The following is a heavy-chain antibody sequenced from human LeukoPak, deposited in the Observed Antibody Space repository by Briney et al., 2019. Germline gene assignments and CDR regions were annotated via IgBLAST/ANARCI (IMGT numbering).Heavy chain of an antibody. Sequence: GGSLRLSCAASGFTFSSAWMSWVRQAPGQGLEWVGRIKSKTDGGTTDYAAPVKGRFTVSRDDSENTLYVQMNSLKTEDTAVYYCTTVGSSGCDNWGQGTLVTVSS. V-gene: IGHV3-15*01. D-gene: IGHD6-19*01. CDR1: GFTFSSAW. J-gene: IGHJ4*02. CDR3: TTVGSSGCDN. CDR2: IKSKTDGGTT.